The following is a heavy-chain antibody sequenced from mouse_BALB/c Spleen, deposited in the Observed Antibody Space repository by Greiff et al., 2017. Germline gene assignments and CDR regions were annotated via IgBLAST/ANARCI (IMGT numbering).Heavy chain of an antibody. J-gene: IGHJ4*01. CDR2: INPGSGGT. CDR3: ARCAYAMDY. Sequence: QVQLQQSGAELVRPGTSVKVSCKASGYAFTNYLIEWVKQRPGQGLEWIGVINPGSGGTNYNEKFKGKATLTADKSSSTAYMQLSSLTSYDSAVYFCARCAYAMDYWGQGTSVTVSS. V-gene: IGHV1-54*03. CDR1: GYAFTNYL.